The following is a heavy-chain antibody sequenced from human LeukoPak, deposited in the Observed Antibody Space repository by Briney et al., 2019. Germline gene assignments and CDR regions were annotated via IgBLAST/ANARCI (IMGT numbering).Heavy chain of an antibody. D-gene: IGHD5-24*01. CDR2: VGGDDTN. CDR3: TRVGYIDEGIDY. Sequence: GGSLRLSCVASGFIFSEYAMNWVRQAPGKGLEWVSVVGGDDTNYYIDSAKGRFTISRDNAKNSLYLQMNSLRAEDTAIYYCTRVGYIDEGIDYWGQGTLVTVSS. CDR1: GFIFSEYA. V-gene: IGHV3-69-1*01. J-gene: IGHJ4*02.